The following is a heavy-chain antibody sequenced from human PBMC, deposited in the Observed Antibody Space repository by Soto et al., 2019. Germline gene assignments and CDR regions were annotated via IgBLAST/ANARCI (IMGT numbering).Heavy chain of an antibody. D-gene: IGHD3-16*01. CDR3: AKDGGPVFHWFDS. V-gene: IGHV4-31*02. CDR1: GGSISSGGYY. CDR2: IDYTGTT. J-gene: IGHJ5*01. Sequence: QVQLQESGPGLVKPSQTLSLTCTVSGGSISSGGYYWSWIRQYPGKGLEWIGNIDYTGTTYYNPSLKGPVTMSVDTSQNQFSLKLSSVTAADTAVYYCAKDGGPVFHWFDSWGQGSRVTVSS.